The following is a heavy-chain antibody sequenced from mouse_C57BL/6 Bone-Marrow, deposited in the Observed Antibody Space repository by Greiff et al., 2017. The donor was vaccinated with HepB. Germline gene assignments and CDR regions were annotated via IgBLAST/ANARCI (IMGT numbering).Heavy chain of an antibody. J-gene: IGHJ1*03. CDR1: GYTFTRYT. Sequence: VQLQQSGAELARPGASVKMSCKASGYTFTRYTMHWVKQRPGQGLEWIGYINPSSGYTKYNQKFKDKATLTADKSSSTAYMQLSSLTSEDSAVYYCARWRDGNGHFDVWGTGTTVTVSS. V-gene: IGHV1-4*01. CDR2: INPSSGYT. D-gene: IGHD2-1*01. CDR3: ARWRDGNGHFDV.